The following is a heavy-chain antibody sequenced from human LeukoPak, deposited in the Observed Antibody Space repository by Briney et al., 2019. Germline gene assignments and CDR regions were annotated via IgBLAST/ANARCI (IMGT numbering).Heavy chain of an antibody. J-gene: IGHJ6*02. CDR2: ISAYNGNT. Sequence: ASVKVSCKASGYTFTNYGISWVRQAPGQGLEWMGWISAYNGNTNYAQKLQGRVTMTTDTSTSTAYMELRSLRSDDTAVYYCARGGVPAANRQFTYYYYGMDVWGQGTTVTVSS. CDR3: ARGGVPAANRQFTYYYYGMDV. V-gene: IGHV1-18*01. D-gene: IGHD2-2*01. CDR1: GYTFTNYG.